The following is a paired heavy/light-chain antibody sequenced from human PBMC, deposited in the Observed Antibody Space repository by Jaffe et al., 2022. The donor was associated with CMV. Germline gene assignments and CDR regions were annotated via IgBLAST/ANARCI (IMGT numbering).Light chain of an antibody. CDR2: GNS. Sequence: QSVLTQPPSVSGAPGQRVTISCTGSSSNIGAGYDVHWYQQLPGTAPKLLIYGNSNRPSGVPDRFSGSKSGTSASLAITGLQAEDEADYYCQSYDSSLSGSRVFGTGTKVTVL. CDR3: QSYDSSLSGSRV. J-gene: IGLJ1*01. V-gene: IGLV1-40*01. CDR1: SSNIGAGYD.
Heavy chain of an antibody. D-gene: IGHD3-10*01. CDR3: ARESELLWFGELFPNHYYYYGMDV. J-gene: IGHJ6*02. V-gene: IGHV3-21*01. Sequence: EVQLVESGGGLVKPGGSLRLSCAASGFTFSSYSMNWVRQAPGKGLEWVSSISSSSSYIYYADSVKGRFTISRDNAKNSLYLQMNSLRAEDTAVYYCARESELLWFGELFPNHYYYYGMDVWGQGTTVTVSS. CDR2: ISSSSSYI. CDR1: GFTFSSYS.